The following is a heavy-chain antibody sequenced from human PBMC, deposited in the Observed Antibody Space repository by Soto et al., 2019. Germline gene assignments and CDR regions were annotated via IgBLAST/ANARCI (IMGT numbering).Heavy chain of an antibody. Sequence: QVQLQQWGAGLLKPSETLSLTCAVYGGSFSGYYWSWIRQPPGKGLEWIGEINHSGSTNYNPSLKSRVTISVDTSKNQFSLKLSSVTAADTAVYYCARGPYDFWSGDGIDPWGQGTLVTVSS. V-gene: IGHV4-34*01. J-gene: IGHJ5*02. CDR1: GGSFSGYY. CDR3: ARGPYDFWSGDGIDP. D-gene: IGHD3-3*01. CDR2: INHSGST.